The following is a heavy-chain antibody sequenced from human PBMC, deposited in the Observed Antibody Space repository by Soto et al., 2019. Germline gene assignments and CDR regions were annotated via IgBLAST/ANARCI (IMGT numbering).Heavy chain of an antibody. CDR3: ARSRSGLTILHPFDYYYYGMDV. V-gene: IGHV3-21*01. CDR1: GFTFSSYS. D-gene: IGHD3-3*01. J-gene: IGHJ6*02. CDR2: ISSSSSYI. Sequence: PGGSLRLSCAASGFTFSSYSMNWVRQAPGKGLEWVSSISSSSSYIYYADSVKGRFTISRDNAKNSLYLQMNSLRAEDTAVYYCARSRSGLTILHPFDYYYYGMDVWGQGTTVTVSS.